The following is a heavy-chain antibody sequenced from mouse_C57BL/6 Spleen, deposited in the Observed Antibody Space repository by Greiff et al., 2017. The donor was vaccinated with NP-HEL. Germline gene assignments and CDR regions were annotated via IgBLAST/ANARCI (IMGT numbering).Heavy chain of an antibody. CDR1: GYAFSSYW. V-gene: IGHV1-80*01. CDR3: ARSWSGAMDY. D-gene: IGHD3-1*01. Sequence: QVQLQQSGAELVKPGASVKISCKASGYAFSSYWMNWVKQRPGKGLEWIGQIYPGDGDTNYNGKFKGKATMNEDKSSSTAYMQLRSLTSEDSAVYFCARSWSGAMDYWGQGTSVTVSS. CDR2: IYPGDGDT. J-gene: IGHJ4*01.